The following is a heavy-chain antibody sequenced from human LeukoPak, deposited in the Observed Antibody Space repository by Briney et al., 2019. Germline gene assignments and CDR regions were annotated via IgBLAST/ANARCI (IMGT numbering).Heavy chain of an antibody. V-gene: IGHV1-69*05. CDR1: GGTFSSYA. CDR2: IIPIFGTA. D-gene: IGHD3-3*01. Sequence: GASVKVSCKASGGTFSSYAISWVRQAPGQGLEWMGGIIPIFGTANYAQKFQGRVTMTRDMSTSTVYMELSSLRSEDTAVYYCAREGGGEDFWSGYYPNWFDPWGQGTLVTVSS. J-gene: IGHJ5*02. CDR3: AREGGGEDFWSGYYPNWFDP.